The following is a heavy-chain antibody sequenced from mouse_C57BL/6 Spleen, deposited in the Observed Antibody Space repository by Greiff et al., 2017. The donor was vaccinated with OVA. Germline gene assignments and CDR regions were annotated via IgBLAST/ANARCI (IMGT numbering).Heavy chain of an antibody. V-gene: IGHV1-81*01. J-gene: IGHJ3*01. CDR3: ATFGHGAWFAY. CDR1: GYTFTSYG. Sequence: HLVESGAELARPGASVKLSCKASGYTFTSYGISWVKQRTGQGLEWIGEIYPRSGNTYYNEKFKGKATLTADKSSSTAYMELRSLTSEDSAVYFCATFGHGAWFAYWGQGTLVTVSA. CDR2: IYPRSGNT.